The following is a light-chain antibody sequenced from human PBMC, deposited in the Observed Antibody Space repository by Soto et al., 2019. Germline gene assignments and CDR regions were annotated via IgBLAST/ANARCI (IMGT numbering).Light chain of an antibody. CDR1: QRVLYSSDNKNY. CDR3: QQYYSSPPIT. V-gene: IGKV4-1*01. J-gene: IGKJ5*01. CDR2: WSS. Sequence: DSLMTQSPDSLAVSLGERATINCKSSQRVLYSSDNKNYLAWYQQKPGQPPKLLIYWSSTRESVVPDRFSGSGSGPDFTLTISSLQAEEVAVYYCQQYYSSPPITFGQGTRMEI.